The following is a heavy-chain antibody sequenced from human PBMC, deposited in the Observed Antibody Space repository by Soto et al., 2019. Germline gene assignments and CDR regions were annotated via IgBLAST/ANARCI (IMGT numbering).Heavy chain of an antibody. J-gene: IGHJ4*02. CDR3: ARDRLRGYDSSGFYS. V-gene: IGHV1-18*01. D-gene: IGHD3-22*01. CDR1: GYRFNCKG. Sequence: APVKVSCKAPGYRFNCKGSNWVRQAPEQGLEWMGWINPSDGNRNFAQKFEDRVTMTTATSTNTVFLELRSLKSDDTAIYYCARDRLRGYDSSGFYSWGQGTMVTVSS. CDR2: INPSDGNR.